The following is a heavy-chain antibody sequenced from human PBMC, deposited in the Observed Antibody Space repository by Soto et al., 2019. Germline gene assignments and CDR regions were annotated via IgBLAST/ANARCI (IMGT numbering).Heavy chain of an antibody. CDR1: GGTFSSHG. J-gene: IGHJ4*02. CDR2: IIPTFGTP. Sequence: QVQLVQSGTVVQRRGSSVKVSCQASGGTFSSHGMAWVRQAPGQGLEWMGGIIPTFGTPTYAPKFQGRVTITADKSTTTAYMDLSSLRSEDTRVYFCARERSAHYFDWWGQGTLITVSS. V-gene: IGHV1-69*06. CDR3: ARERSAHYFDW. D-gene: IGHD1-26*01.